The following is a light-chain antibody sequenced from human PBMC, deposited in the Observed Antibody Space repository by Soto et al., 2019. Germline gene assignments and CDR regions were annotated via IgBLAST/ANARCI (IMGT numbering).Light chain of an antibody. Sequence: QPVLTQSPSASASLGASVKLTCTLSSGHSTYAIAWHQQQPEKGPRYLMKVNNDGSHIKGDGIPDRFSGSSSGAERYLTISSLQSEDEADYYCQTWGTGIQVVFGGGTKLTVL. V-gene: IGLV4-69*01. CDR1: SGHSTYA. CDR3: QTWGTGIQVV. CDR2: VNNDGSH. J-gene: IGLJ3*02.